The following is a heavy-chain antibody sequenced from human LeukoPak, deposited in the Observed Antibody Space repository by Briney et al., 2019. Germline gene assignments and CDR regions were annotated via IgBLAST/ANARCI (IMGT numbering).Heavy chain of an antibody. CDR2: IKQDGSEK. CDR3: AKGTYCSGGRCYLDPIDAFDI. CDR1: EFSFSSYW. D-gene: IGHD2-15*01. J-gene: IGHJ3*02. Sequence: GGSLRLSCEGSEFSFSSYWMSWVRQAPGKGLEWVAKIKQDGSEKYYVDSVKGRFTISRDNAKNSMYLLMNSLRVEDTAVYYCAKGTYCSGGRCYLDPIDAFDIWGQGTMVTVSS. V-gene: IGHV3-7*01.